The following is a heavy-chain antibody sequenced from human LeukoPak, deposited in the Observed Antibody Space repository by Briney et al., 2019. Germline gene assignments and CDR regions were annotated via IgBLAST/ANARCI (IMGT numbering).Heavy chain of an antibody. J-gene: IGHJ6*03. CDR3: ARLHWESGGIYSYYYMDV. CDR2: MNPNNGNT. V-gene: IGHV1-8*02. D-gene: IGHD3-16*01. Sequence: ASVKVSCKASGYTFTSYDINWVRQAPGQGLEWMASMNPNNGNTAYARKFQGRATMTRDTSIGTAYLELSALRSEDTAVYYCARLHWESGGIYSYYYMDVWGKGTTVTVSS. CDR1: GYTFTSYD.